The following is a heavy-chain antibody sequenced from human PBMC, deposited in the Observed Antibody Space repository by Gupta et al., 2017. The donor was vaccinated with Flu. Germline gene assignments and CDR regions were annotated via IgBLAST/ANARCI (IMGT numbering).Heavy chain of an antibody. D-gene: IGHD1-7*01. CDR1: GFPFGASA. CDR3: SRADSWNSPIENWFDP. V-gene: IGHV3-49*03. CDR2: IRTKSYGETT. Sequence: EVQLVESGGGLVQPGRSLRLSCTGSGFPFGASAVSWFRQAPGKGLEWVALIRTKSYGETTEYAASVKGRFTVSRDDSRSIAYLQLSSLRTEDTAFYYCSRADSWNSPIENWFDPWGQGTLVTVSS. J-gene: IGHJ5*02.